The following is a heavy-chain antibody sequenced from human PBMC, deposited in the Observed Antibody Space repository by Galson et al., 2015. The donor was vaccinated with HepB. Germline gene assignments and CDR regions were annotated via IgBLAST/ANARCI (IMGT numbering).Heavy chain of an antibody. V-gene: IGHV4-34*01. CDR1: GGSFSAYY. CDR3: ASPVITPGRFDI. J-gene: IGHJ3*02. D-gene: IGHD5-24*01. Sequence: ETLSLTCAVYGGSFSAYYWSWIRQSPGKGLEWIGEVNHGGITNYNPSLKSRVTISVDTSMNQFSLKLRSVTAADSAVYYCASPVITPGRFDIWGQGTVVTVSS. CDR2: VNHGGIT.